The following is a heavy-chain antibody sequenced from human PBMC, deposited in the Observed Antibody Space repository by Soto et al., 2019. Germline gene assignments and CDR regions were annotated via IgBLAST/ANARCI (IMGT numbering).Heavy chain of an antibody. D-gene: IGHD1-1*01. V-gene: IGHV3-33*08. CDR3: ALSWYSYSFAL. Sequence: QVQLVESGGGVVQPGRSLRLSCAASGFTFSSYGMHWVRQAPGKGLEWVAVIWYDGSDKYYADSVKGRFTISRDNSKNTLYLQMNSMRAEDTAVYYCALSWYSYSFALWGQGTLVTVSS. CDR1: GFTFSSYG. J-gene: IGHJ4*02. CDR2: IWYDGSDK.